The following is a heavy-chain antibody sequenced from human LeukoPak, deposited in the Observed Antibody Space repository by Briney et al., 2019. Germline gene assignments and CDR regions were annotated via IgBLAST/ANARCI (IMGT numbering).Heavy chain of an antibody. CDR3: AKGVQSYGKFDY. J-gene: IGHJ4*02. CDR1: GFTFSSYA. Sequence: GRSLRLSCAASGFTFSSYAMHWVRQAPREGLEWVSSISTSGGNTYYADSVKGRFTISRDNSKNTLYLQMNSLRAEDTAVYYCAKGVQSYGKFDYWGQGTLVTVSS. V-gene: IGHV3-23*01. CDR2: ISTSGGNT. D-gene: IGHD1-26*01.